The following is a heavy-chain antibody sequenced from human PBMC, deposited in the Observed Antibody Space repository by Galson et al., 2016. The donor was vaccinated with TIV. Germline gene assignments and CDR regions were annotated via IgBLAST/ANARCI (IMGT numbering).Heavy chain of an antibody. D-gene: IGHD5-24*01. CDR2: ISSDGGST. J-gene: IGHJ4*02. CDR1: GFTFGIYA. Sequence: SLRLSCAASGFTFGIYAMHWVRQAPGKGLEYVSGISSDGGSTYYANSVKGRFSISRDSSKNTVFLQVDSLRAEDLALYYCVREGRDAYNPYFDYWGRGTLATVSS. V-gene: IGHV3-64*01. CDR3: VREGRDAYNPYFDY.